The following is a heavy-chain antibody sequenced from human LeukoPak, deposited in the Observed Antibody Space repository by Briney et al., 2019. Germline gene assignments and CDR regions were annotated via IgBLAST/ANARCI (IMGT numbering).Heavy chain of an antibody. CDR1: GYTFTSYH. Sequence: ASVGVSCEASGYTFTSYHVYWVRRAPGQGLEGMGVINPSGGSTTSAQKFQGRVTMTRDTSTSTVYMELRSLRSEDTAVYNCARGPGPADDGGGYCFDYWGQGTLVTVSS. J-gene: IGHJ4*02. D-gene: IGHD3-22*01. CDR2: INPSGGST. V-gene: IGHV1-46*01. CDR3: ARGPGPADDGGGYCFDY.